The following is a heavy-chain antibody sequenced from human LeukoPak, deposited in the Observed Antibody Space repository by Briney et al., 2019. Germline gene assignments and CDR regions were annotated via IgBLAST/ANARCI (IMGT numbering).Heavy chain of an antibody. CDR2: IRYDGSNK. CDR3: AKGESLGELSPIDY. J-gene: IGHJ4*02. Sequence: GGSLRLSCAASGFTFSSYGMHWVRQAPGKGLEGVAFIRYDGSNKYYADSVKGRFTISRDNSKNTLYLQMNSLRAEDTAVYYCAKGESLGELSPIDYWGQGTLVTVSS. V-gene: IGHV3-30*02. CDR1: GFTFSSYG. D-gene: IGHD3-16*02.